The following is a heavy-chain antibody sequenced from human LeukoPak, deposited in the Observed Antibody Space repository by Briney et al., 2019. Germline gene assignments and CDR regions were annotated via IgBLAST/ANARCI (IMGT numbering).Heavy chain of an antibody. CDR2: IYSGGST. CDR1: GFTVSSNY. V-gene: IGHV3-53*01. CDR3: ARRFVDTSMVNYFDY. Sequence: PGGSLRLSCAVSGFTVSSNYMSRVRQAPGKGLEWVSVIYSGGSTYYADSVKGRFTISRDNSKNTLYLQMNSLRAEDTAVYYCARRFVDTSMVNYFDYWGQGTLVTVSS. J-gene: IGHJ4*02. D-gene: IGHD5-18*01.